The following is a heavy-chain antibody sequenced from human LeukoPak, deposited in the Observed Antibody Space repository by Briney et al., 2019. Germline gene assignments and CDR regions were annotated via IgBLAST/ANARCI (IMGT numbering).Heavy chain of an antibody. D-gene: IGHD4-23*01. CDR2: IYYSGST. V-gene: IGHV4-59*01. Sequence: SETLSLTCTVSGGSISSYYWSWIRQPPGKGLEWIGYIYYSGSTNYNPSLKSRVTISVDTSKNQFSLKLSSVTAADTAVYYCARVWGGGLYGGNSRYCFDYWGQGTLVTVSS. CDR1: GGSISSYY. CDR3: ARVWGGGLYGGNSRYCFDY. J-gene: IGHJ4*02.